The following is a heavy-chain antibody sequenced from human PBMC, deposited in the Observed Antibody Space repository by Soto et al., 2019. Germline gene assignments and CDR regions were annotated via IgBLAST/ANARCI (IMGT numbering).Heavy chain of an antibody. J-gene: IGHJ4*02. Sequence: EVQVVETGGGLIQPGGSLRLSCAASGFTVSTSYMNWVRQAPGKGLEWVSVIYTGGSTFYAVSVKGRFTISRDNSKNTVYLQMNLLGVDDTAVYYCVRLAETDSWGQGTQVTVSS. CDR1: GFTVSTSY. CDR2: IYTGGST. V-gene: IGHV3-53*02. CDR3: VRLAETDS.